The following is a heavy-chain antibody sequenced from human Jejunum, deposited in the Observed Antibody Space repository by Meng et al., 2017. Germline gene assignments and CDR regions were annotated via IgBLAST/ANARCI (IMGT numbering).Heavy chain of an antibody. CDR3: ARVRTGYCDY. Sequence: EVQLVESGGVLVQPGGSLRLSCAASGFTFSTYWMHWVRQAPGKGLEWVSQINVDVGTITYADSVKGRFTISRDNAKNTLYLQMNSLRVEDTAVYYCARVRTGYCDYWGQGTLVTVSS. CDR2: INVDVGTI. J-gene: IGHJ4*02. V-gene: IGHV3-74*01. CDR1: GFTFSTYW. D-gene: IGHD4-17*01.